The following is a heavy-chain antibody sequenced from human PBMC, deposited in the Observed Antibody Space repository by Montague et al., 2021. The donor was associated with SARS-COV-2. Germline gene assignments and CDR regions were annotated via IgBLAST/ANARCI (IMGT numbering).Heavy chain of an antibody. D-gene: IGHD2-21*02. Sequence: SETLSLTCAVYGASFSDYHWTWIRQSPGGGLEWIGQINYGGSTKYNPSLRSRVTISIDTSRNQFSLKLSSVTAADTAVYYCARGSWYIVVVTAIRDGYYGMDVWGQGTTVTVSS. CDR3: ARGSWYIVVVTAIRDGYYGMDV. J-gene: IGHJ6*02. CDR2: INYGGST. V-gene: IGHV4-34*01. CDR1: GASFSDYH.